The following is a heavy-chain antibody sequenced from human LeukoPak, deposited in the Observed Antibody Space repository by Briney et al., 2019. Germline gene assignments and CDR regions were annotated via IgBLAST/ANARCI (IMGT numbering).Heavy chain of an antibody. CDR2: IKSKADGETI. V-gene: IGHV3-15*07. Sequence: GGSLRLSCAASGFTFSSSWMNWVRQSPGKGLEWVGRIKSKADGETIDYAAPVKGRFTFSRDDSKNMLYLQMNSLKSEDTAVYYCSTLTSRGLSDSWGQGTLVTVSS. D-gene: IGHD1-20*01. J-gene: IGHJ4*02. CDR1: GFTFSSSW. CDR3: STLTSRGLSDS.